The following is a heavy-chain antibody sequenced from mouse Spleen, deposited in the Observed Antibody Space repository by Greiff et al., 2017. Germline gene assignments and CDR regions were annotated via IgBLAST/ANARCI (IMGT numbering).Heavy chain of an antibody. J-gene: IGHJ3*01. CDR2: IWTGGGT. V-gene: IGHV2-9-1*01. CDR3: ARVGDYGYDSAWFAY. D-gene: IGHD2-2*01. CDR1: GFSLTSYA. Sequence: VKLLESGPGLVAPSPSLSITCTVSGFSLTSYALRWVRQPPGKGLEWLGVIWTGGGTTYNSAIKSRLSISKDNSKSHVFLKRNSLQTDDTARYYWARVGDYGYDSAWFAYGGQGTLGTVSA.